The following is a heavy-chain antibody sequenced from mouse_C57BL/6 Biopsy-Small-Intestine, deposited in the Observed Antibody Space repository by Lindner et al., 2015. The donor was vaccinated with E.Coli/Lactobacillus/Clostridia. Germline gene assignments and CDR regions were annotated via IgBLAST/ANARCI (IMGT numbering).Heavy chain of an antibody. J-gene: IGHJ1*03. CDR1: GYTFTSYD. CDR2: IYPGDGST. V-gene: IGHV1-85*01. D-gene: IGHD1-1*01. CDR3: ARDYYGSSFWYFDV. Sequence: VQLQESGPELVKPGASVKLSCKASGYTFTSYDINWVKQRPGQGLEWIGWIYPGDGSTKYNEKFKGKATLTVDTSSSTAYMELHSLTSEDSAVYFCARDYYGSSFWYFDVWGTGTTVTVSS.